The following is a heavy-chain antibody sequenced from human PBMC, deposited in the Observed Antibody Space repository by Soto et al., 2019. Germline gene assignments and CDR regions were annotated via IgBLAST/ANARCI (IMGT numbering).Heavy chain of an antibody. CDR2: VYHTGGT. CDR1: GASITTTDW. CDR3: ARHGTYYYDSSGSHFDY. D-gene: IGHD3-22*01. V-gene: IGHV4-4*02. Sequence: SETLSLTCAVSGASITTTDWCSWVRQSPGKGLEWIGEVYHTGGTNYDPSLKSRVTISADISKNRFSLRLTSVTAADTAVYYCARHGTYYYDSSGSHFDYWGQGTLVTVSS. J-gene: IGHJ4*02.